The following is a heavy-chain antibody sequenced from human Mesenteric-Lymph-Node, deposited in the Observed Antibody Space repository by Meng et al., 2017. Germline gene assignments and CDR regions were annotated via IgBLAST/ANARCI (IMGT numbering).Heavy chain of an antibody. CDR1: GFNFDTYQ. J-gene: IGHJ4*02. V-gene: IGHV3-7*01. CDR2: IMKDGRDK. Sequence: GESLKISCVASGFNFDTYQMSWVRQAPGKGLEWVAQIMKDGRDKYYVDSVEGRFAISRDNAKNSLFLQMNSLRAEDTAVYYCARDWKSGGGGASLDHWGQGALVTVSS. D-gene: IGHD3-16*01. CDR3: ARDWKSGGGGASLDH.